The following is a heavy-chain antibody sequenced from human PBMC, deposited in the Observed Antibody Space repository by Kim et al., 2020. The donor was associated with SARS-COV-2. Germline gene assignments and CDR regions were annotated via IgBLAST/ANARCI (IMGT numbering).Heavy chain of an antibody. Sequence: GGSLRLSCAASGFTFSSYAMHWVRQAPGKGLEWVAVISYDGSNKYYADSVKGRFTISRDNSKNTLYLQMNSLRAEDTAVYYCARAAGYYYYYGMDVWGQG. CDR3: ARAAGYYYYYGMDV. CDR2: ISYDGSNK. D-gene: IGHD6-13*01. V-gene: IGHV3-30-3*01. CDR1: GFTFSSYA. J-gene: IGHJ6*02.